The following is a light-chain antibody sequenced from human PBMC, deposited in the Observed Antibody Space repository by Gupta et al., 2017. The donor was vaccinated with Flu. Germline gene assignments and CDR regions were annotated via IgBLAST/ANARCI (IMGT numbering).Light chain of an antibody. CDR1: SSDVGLDNY. Sequence: QSALTQPASVSGSPGQSITISCTGTSSDVGLDNYISWYQQHPGKAPKLLLYEVNSRPAGLSNRFAGNKSDNTAFLDSCGLQAEDEADYYCSSFTETNARVFGGGTKVTVL. CDR2: EVN. CDR3: SSFTETNARV. J-gene: IGLJ3*02. V-gene: IGLV2-14*01.